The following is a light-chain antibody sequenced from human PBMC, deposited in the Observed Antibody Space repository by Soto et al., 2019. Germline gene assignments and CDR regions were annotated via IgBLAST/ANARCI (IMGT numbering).Light chain of an antibody. CDR3: QPLRSYPPS. V-gene: IGKV1-9*01. CDR2: TAS. J-gene: IGKJ3*01. Sequence: DIQLTQSPSFLSASVGDRVTITCRASQAIGNSLAWYEQQPGKAPKLLIHTASTLGSGVPSRFSGSGSGTEFTLTISNLQPEDLATYYCQPLRSYPPSFGPGTKVDFK. CDR1: QAIGNS.